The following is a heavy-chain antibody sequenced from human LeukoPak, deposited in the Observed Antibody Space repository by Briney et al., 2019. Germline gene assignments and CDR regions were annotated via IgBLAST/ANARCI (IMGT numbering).Heavy chain of an antibody. CDR1: GFNFSSYG. Sequence: PGRSLRLSCAASGFNFSSYGMHWVRQAPGKGLEWVAVILYDGSNKYYVDSVKGRFTISRDNSKNTLYLQTNSLRAEDTAVYYCAKDPQLAVAGYGAGMDVWGQGTTVTAAS. D-gene: IGHD6-19*01. CDR2: ILYDGSNK. V-gene: IGHV3-30*18. J-gene: IGHJ6*02. CDR3: AKDPQLAVAGYGAGMDV.